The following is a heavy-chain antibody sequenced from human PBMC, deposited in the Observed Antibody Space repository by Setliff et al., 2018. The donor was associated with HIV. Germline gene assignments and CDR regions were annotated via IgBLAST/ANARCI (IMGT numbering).Heavy chain of an antibody. Sequence: SETLSLTCSVSGGSFSGYYWSWIRQPPGKGLEWIGYIYIYNSGSTNYNPSLTSRVTISADTSRNQFSLKLTSVTAADTAIYYCARDVGGFTVFAVPRGGFDPWGQGTLVTVSS. CDR2: IYIYNSGST. D-gene: IGHD3-3*01. CDR3: ARDVGGFTVFAVPRGGFDP. CDR1: GGSFSGYY. J-gene: IGHJ5*02. V-gene: IGHV4-59*01.